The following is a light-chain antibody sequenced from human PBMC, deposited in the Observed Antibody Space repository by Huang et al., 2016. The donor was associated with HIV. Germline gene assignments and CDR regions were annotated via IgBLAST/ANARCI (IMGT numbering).Light chain of an antibody. Sequence: DIQMTQSPSSLSASIGDRVTITCQASQDIGKYLNWYQQKSWQDPKLLIFDASNLQTGVSSRFSGSGAGTDFTFTSNTLQPEDIATYYCQHYDSLPPWTFGQGTRVQI. CDR3: QHYDSLPPWT. CDR1: QDIGKY. CDR2: DAS. V-gene: IGKV1-33*01. J-gene: IGKJ1*01.